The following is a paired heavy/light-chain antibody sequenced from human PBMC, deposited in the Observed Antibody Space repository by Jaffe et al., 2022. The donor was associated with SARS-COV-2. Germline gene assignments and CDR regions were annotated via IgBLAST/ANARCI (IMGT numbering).Light chain of an antibody. CDR3: QQANSFPLT. V-gene: IGKV1-12*01. J-gene: IGKJ4*01. CDR1: QGISGW. CDR2: AAS. Sequence: DIQMTQSPSSVSASVGDRVTITCRASQGISGWLAWYQQKPGKAPKFLIYAASSLQSGVPSRFSGSGSGTDFTLTISSLQPEDFATYYCQQANSFPLTFGGGTKVEIK.
Heavy chain of an antibody. CDR1: GFTFSSSA. J-gene: IGHJ2*01. Sequence: QVQLVESGGGVVQPGRSLRLSCAASGFTFSSSAIHWVRQAPGKGLEWVALISSDGSKKFYTDSVKGRFTISRDNSKKTLYLQMNSLRAEDTAVYFCARDRTQLPYGGFGYFDLWGRGTLVTVSS. CDR2: ISSDGSKK. CDR3: ARDRTQLPYGGFGYFDL. D-gene: IGHD5-12*01. V-gene: IGHV3-30-3*01.